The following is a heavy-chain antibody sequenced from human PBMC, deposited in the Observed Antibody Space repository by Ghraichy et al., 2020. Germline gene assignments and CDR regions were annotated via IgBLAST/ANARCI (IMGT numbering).Heavy chain of an antibody. CDR3: ASGGDSSY. Sequence: GESLNISCAASGFTFSTYWMHWVRQAPGKGLVWVSRINTDGSGTNYADSVKGRFAISRDNAKNTLYLQMNSLGADDTAVYYCASGGDSSYWGQGTPVIVSS. J-gene: IGHJ4*02. V-gene: IGHV3-74*01. CDR1: GFTFSTYW. CDR2: INTDGSGT. D-gene: IGHD3-22*01.